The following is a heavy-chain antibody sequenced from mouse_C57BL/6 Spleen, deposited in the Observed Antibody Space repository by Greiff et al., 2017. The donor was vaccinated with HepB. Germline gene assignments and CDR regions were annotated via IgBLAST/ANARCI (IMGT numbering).Heavy chain of an antibody. V-gene: IGHV1-82*01. CDR1: GYAFSSSW. Sequence: VKLQESGPELVKPGASVKISCKASGYAFSSSWMNWVKQRPGKGLEWIGRIYPGDGDTNYNGKFKGKATLTADKSSSTAYMQLSSLTSEDSAVYFCAREGGYDYAYFDVWGTGTTVTVSS. CDR3: AREGGYDYAYFDV. CDR2: IYPGDGDT. J-gene: IGHJ1*03. D-gene: IGHD2-4*01.